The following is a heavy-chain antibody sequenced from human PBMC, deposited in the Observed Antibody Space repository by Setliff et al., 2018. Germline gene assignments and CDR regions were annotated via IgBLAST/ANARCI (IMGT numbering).Heavy chain of an antibody. CDR2: INPNTGGT. V-gene: IGHV1-2*02. CDR3: ARGTSSSSWPEYFQH. Sequence: ASVKVSCKASGYTFTGYDMHWVRQAPGQGLEWMGWINPNTGGTNYAQKFQGRVTMTRDTSISTAYMELSRLRSDDTAVYYCARGTSSSSWPEYFQHWGQGTLVTVSS. D-gene: IGHD6-13*01. CDR1: GYTFTGYD. J-gene: IGHJ1*01.